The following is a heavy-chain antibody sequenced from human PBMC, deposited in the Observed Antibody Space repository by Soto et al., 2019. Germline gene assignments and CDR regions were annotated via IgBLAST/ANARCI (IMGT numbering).Heavy chain of an antibody. CDR2: IIPIFGTA. D-gene: IGHD3-3*01. CDR3: ARASRVFGVVMPVYYYYYGMDV. CDR1: GGTFSSYA. V-gene: IGHV1-69*01. J-gene: IGHJ6*02. Sequence: QVQLVQSGAEVKKPGSSVKVSCKASGGTFSSYAISWVRQAPGQGLEWMGGIIPIFGTANYAQKFQGRVTITADEFTSTAYMELSSLRSEDTAVYYCARASRVFGVVMPVYYYYYGMDVWGQGTTVTVSS.